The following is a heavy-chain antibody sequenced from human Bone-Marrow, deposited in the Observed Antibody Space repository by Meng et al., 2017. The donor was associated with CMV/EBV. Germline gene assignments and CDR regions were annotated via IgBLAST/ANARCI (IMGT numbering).Heavy chain of an antibody. CDR2: ISSSGSTI. CDR1: GFTFSDYY. CDR3: ARILYRSSTSCYTDYYYGMDV. V-gene: IGHV3-11*01. D-gene: IGHD2-2*02. J-gene: IGHJ6*02. Sequence: GESLKISCAASGFTFSDYYMSWIRQAPGKGLEWVSYISSSGSTIYYADSVKGRFTISRDNAKNSLYLQMNSLRAEDTAVYYCARILYRSSTSCYTDYYYGMDVWGQGTTVTVSS.